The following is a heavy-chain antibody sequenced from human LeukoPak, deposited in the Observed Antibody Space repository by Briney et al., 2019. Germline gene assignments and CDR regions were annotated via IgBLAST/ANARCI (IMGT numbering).Heavy chain of an antibody. Sequence: SETLSLTCAVYGGSFSGYYWSWIRHPPGKGLDWIGEINHSGSTNYNPSLKSRVTISVDTSKNQFYLRLSSVTAADTAVYYCARLGAVAGTYYYYGMDVWGQGTTVTVSS. V-gene: IGHV4-34*01. CDR1: GGSFSGYY. CDR2: INHSGST. D-gene: IGHD6-19*01. J-gene: IGHJ6*02. CDR3: ARLGAVAGTYYYYGMDV.